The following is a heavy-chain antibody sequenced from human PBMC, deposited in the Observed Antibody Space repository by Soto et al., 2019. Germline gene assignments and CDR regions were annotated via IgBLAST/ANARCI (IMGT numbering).Heavy chain of an antibody. V-gene: IGHV1-69*06. CDR3: GREGGVGATTGWD. D-gene: IGHD1-26*01. Sequence: QVQLVQSGAEVKKPGSSVKVSCKASGGTFSSYAISWVRQAPGQGLEWMGGIIPIFGTANYAQKFQGRVTITADISQSTAYRELSSLRSGDTAFYYCGREGGVGATTGWDWGQGTLVTVSS. J-gene: IGHJ4*02. CDR2: IIPIFGTA. CDR1: GGTFSSYA.